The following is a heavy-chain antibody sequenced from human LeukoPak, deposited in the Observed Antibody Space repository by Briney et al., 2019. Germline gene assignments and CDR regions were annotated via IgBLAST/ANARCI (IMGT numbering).Heavy chain of an antibody. CDR2: INPNSGGT. V-gene: IGHV1-2*02. D-gene: IGHD2-2*02. CDR3: AYGPIPYYFDY. Sequence: ASVKVSCKASGYTFTGYYVHWVRQAPGQGLEWMEWINPNSGGTNYAQKFQGRVTMTRDTSISTAYMELSRLRSDDTVVYYCAYGPIPYYFDYWGQGTLVTVSS. CDR1: GYTFTGYY. J-gene: IGHJ4*02.